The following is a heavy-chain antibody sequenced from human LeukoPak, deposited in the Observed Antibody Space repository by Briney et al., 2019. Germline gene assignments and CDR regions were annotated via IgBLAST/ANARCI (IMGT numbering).Heavy chain of an antibody. J-gene: IGHJ4*02. V-gene: IGHV4-39*01. CDR3: ARHGGPALYFFDY. D-gene: IGHD3-16*01. CDR1: GGSISISSYY. Sequence: SETLSLTCTVSGGSISISSYYWGWIRQPPGKGQEWIGSMYYSGSNYYNSSLKSRVTISVDTSKNQFSLKLSSVTAADTAVYYCARHGGPALYFFDYWGQGTLVTVSS. CDR2: MYYSGSN.